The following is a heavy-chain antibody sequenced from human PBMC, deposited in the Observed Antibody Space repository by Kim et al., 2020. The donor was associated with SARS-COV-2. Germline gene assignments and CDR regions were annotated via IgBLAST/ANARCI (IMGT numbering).Heavy chain of an antibody. Sequence: SETLSLTCTVSGGSISGYYWSWIRQPPGMGLEWIGYLFYGGSTNYNPSFKSRVTISVDASKNQFSLNPSSGTAADTAVFYCARVSNSGPYYYGMDVWGQG. V-gene: IGHV4-59*01. D-gene: IGHD5-12*01. CDR2: LFYGGST. CDR1: GGSISGYY. J-gene: IGHJ6*02. CDR3: ARVSNSGPYYYGMDV.